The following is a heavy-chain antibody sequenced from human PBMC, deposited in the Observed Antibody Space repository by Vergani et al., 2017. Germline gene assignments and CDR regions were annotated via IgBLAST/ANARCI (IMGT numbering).Heavy chain of an antibody. CDR1: GGPISNYY. J-gene: IGHJ5*02. CDR2: VHVSGSI. Sequence: QMQLQESGPGLVKSSETMSLSCLVSGGPISNYYWNWIRQSPGKGLEWIAYVHVSGSINYSPSLKNRFTVSVDTSKSQFSLTLTSATAADTAVYYCARAYGANSGSRFDLWGQGALVTVSS. CDR3: ARAYGANSGSRFDL. D-gene: IGHD4/OR15-4a*01. V-gene: IGHV4-59*12.